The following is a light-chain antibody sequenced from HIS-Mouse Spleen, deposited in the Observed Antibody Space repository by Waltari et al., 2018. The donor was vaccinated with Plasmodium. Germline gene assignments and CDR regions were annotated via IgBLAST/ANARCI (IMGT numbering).Light chain of an antibody. J-gene: IGLJ2*01. CDR1: RSDVGGYNY. Sequence: SITISCTGTRSDVGGYNYVSWYQQHPGKAPKLMIYDVSNRPSGVSNRFSGSKSGNMASLTISGLQAEDEADYYCSSYTSSSTLVFGGGTKLTVL. CDR3: SSYTSSSTLV. V-gene: IGLV2-14*03. CDR2: DVS.